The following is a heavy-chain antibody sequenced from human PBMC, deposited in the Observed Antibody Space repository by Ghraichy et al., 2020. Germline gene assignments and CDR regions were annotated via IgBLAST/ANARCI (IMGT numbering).Heavy chain of an antibody. Sequence: GGSLRLSCAASGFTFSSYAMSWVRQAPGKGLEWVSAISGSGGSTYYADSVKGRFTISRDNSKNTLYLQMNSLRAEDTAVYYCAKDLSYYDSIPDNFDLWGRGTLVTVSS. CDR1: GFTFSSYA. J-gene: IGHJ2*01. CDR3: AKDLSYYDSIPDNFDL. V-gene: IGHV3-23*01. D-gene: IGHD3-22*01. CDR2: ISGSGGST.